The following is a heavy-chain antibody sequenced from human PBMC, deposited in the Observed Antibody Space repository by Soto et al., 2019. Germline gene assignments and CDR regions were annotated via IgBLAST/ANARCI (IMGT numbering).Heavy chain of an antibody. CDR1: GFTFSSYA. Sequence: GGSLRLSCAASGFTFSSYAMSWVRQAPGKGLEWVSAISGSGGSTYYADSVKGRFTISRDNSKNTLYLQMNSLRAEDTAVYYCARHITIFGVVTEVHYYYGMDVWGQGTTVTVSS. CDR2: ISGSGGST. J-gene: IGHJ6*02. CDR3: ARHITIFGVVTEVHYYYGMDV. V-gene: IGHV3-23*01. D-gene: IGHD3-3*01.